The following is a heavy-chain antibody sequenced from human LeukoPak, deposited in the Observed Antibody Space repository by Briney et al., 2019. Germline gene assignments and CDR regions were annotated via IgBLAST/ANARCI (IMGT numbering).Heavy chain of an antibody. Sequence: PGGSLRLSCSTSGFIFSNFVMHWVRQAPGKGLVWAARIPTDEAPTNYAESALGRFTISRDNAKSTLFLQMNDLRAEDTAIYYCARDHYFKIDYWGQGTLVTVS. J-gene: IGHJ4*02. V-gene: IGHV3-74*01. D-gene: IGHD3-10*01. CDR1: GFIFSNFV. CDR2: IPTDEAPT. CDR3: ARDHYFKIDY.